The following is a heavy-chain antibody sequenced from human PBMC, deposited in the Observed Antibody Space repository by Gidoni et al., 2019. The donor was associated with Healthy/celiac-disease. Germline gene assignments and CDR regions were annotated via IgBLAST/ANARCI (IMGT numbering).Heavy chain of an antibody. CDR1: GGSFSGYY. CDR3: ARGVNYDFWSGYHYYFDY. CDR2: INHSGST. D-gene: IGHD3-3*01. J-gene: IGHJ4*02. Sequence: AVYGGSFSGYYWSWSRQPPGKGLEWIGEINHSGSTNYNPSLKSRVTISVDTSKNQFSLKLSSVTAADTAVYYCARGVNYDFWSGYHYYFDYWGQGTLVTVSS. V-gene: IGHV4-34*01.